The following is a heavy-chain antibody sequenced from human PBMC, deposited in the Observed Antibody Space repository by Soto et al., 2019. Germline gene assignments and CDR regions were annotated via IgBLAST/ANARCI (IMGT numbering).Heavy chain of an antibody. CDR1: GGSISTYY. Sequence: PSETLSLTCTVSGGSISTYYWSWIRQPPGKGLEWIGYIYYSGSTNYNPSLKSRVTISEDASKNQFSLKLSPVTAADTAVYYCARGKFPFTFDYWGQGTLVTVSS. D-gene: IGHD3-10*01. V-gene: IGHV4-59*01. CDR3: ARGKFPFTFDY. CDR2: IYYSGST. J-gene: IGHJ4*02.